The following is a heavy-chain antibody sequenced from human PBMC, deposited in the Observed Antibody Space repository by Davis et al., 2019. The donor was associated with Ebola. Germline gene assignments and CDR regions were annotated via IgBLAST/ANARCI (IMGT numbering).Heavy chain of an antibody. CDR1: GGSISSSSYY. J-gene: IGHJ5*02. CDR3: ARTRGGSYYNWFDP. CDR2: IYYSGST. D-gene: IGHD1-26*01. V-gene: IGHV4-39*01. Sequence: SETLSLTCTVSGGSISSSSYYWGWIRQPPGKGLEWIGSIYYSGSTYYNPSLKSRVTISVDTSKNQFSLKLSSVTAADTAVYYCARTRGGSYYNWFDPWGQGTLVTVSS.